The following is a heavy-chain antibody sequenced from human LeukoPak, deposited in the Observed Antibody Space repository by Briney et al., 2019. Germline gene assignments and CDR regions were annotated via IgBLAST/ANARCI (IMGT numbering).Heavy chain of an antibody. Sequence: ASVKVSCKASGCTFTGYYMHWVRQAPGQGLEWMGRINPNSGGTNYAQKFQGRVTMTRDTSISTAYMELSRLRSDDTAVYYCARGAAATRKYYYDSRAGFDYWGQGTLVTVSS. CDR3: ARGAAATRKYYYDSRAGFDY. CDR1: GCTFTGYY. CDR2: INPNSGGT. J-gene: IGHJ4*02. D-gene: IGHD3-22*01. V-gene: IGHV1-2*06.